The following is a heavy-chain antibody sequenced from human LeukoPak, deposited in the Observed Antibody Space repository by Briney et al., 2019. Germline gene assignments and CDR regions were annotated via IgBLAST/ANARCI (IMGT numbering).Heavy chain of an antibody. V-gene: IGHV3-21*01. J-gene: IGHJ3*02. D-gene: IGHD2-21*02. Sequence: GGSLRLSCAASGFTFSSYSMNWVRQAPGKGLEWVSSISSSSSYIYYAGSVKGRFTISRDNAKNSLYLQMNSLRAEDAAVYYCARGLHIVVVTVADAFDIWGQGTMVTVSS. CDR1: GFTFSSYS. CDR2: ISSSSSYI. CDR3: ARGLHIVVVTVADAFDI.